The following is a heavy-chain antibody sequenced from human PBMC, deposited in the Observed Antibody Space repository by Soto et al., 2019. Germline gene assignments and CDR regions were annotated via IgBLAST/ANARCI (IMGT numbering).Heavy chain of an antibody. J-gene: IGHJ3*02. CDR1: GGSISSYY. CDR2: IYYSGST. Sequence: TVSGGSISSYYWSWIRQPPGKGLEWIGYIYYSGSTNYNPSLKSRVTISVDTSKNQFSLKLSSVTAADTAVYYCARSAMVTLGAFDIWGQGTMVTVSS. V-gene: IGHV4-59*01. D-gene: IGHD5-18*01. CDR3: ARSAMVTLGAFDI.